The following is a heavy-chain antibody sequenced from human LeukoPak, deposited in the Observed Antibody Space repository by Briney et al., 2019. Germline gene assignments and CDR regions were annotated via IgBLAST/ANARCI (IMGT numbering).Heavy chain of an antibody. V-gene: IGHV3-7*01. J-gene: IGHJ4*02. Sequence: GGSLRHSCAASGFTFSSYWMSWVRQAPGKGLEWVANIKQDGSEKYYVDSVKGRFTISRDNAKNSLYLQMNSLRAEDTAVYYCARVPRYDYVWGSYRHIDYWGQGTLVTVSS. CDR3: ARVPRYDYVWGSYRHIDY. CDR2: IKQDGSEK. D-gene: IGHD3-16*02. CDR1: GFTFSSYW.